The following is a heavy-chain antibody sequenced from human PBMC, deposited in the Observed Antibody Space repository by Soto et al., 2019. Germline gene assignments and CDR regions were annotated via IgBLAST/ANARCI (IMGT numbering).Heavy chain of an antibody. V-gene: IGHV1-2*04. Sequence: ASVKVSCKASGYTFTGYYMHWVRQAPGQGLEWMGWINPNSGGTNYAQKFQGWVTMTRDTSISTAYMELSRLRSDDTAVYYCARDSGITGDRNAFDIWGQGTMVTVSS. CDR3: ARDSGITGDRNAFDI. CDR1: GYTFTGYY. CDR2: INPNSGGT. J-gene: IGHJ3*02. D-gene: IGHD1-20*01.